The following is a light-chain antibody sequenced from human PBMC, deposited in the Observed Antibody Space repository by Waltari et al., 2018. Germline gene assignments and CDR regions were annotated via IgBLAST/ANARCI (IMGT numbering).Light chain of an antibody. CDR3: CSYAGSSSLV. V-gene: IGLV2-23*02. CDR1: SSDIGTYNY. J-gene: IGLJ2*01. Sequence: SALTQPASVSGSPGQSITISCTGTSSDIGTYNYVSWYQQYPGKAPKLMIYDVTKRPSGVSDLFSGSKSGNTASLTISGLQAEDEADYYCCSYAGSSSLVFGGGTKLTVL. CDR2: DVT.